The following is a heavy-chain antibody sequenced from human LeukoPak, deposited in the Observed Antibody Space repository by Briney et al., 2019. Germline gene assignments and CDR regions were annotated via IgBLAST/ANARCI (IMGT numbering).Heavy chain of an antibody. CDR1: GYTFTSYD. CDR2: FDPEDGET. D-gene: IGHD3-3*02. V-gene: IGHV1-8*02. Sequence: ASVKVSCKASGYTFTSYDINWVRQATGQGLEWMGGFDPEDGETIYAQKFQGRVTMTRDTSTSTVYMELSSLRSEDTAVYYCARDPFAPWGQGTLVTVSS. CDR3: ARDPFAP. J-gene: IGHJ5*02.